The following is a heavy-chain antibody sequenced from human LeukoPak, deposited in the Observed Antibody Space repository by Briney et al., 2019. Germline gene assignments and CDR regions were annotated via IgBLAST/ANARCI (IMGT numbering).Heavy chain of an antibody. D-gene: IGHD5-18*01. Sequence: PGGSLRLSCAASGFTFSSYGMHWVRQAPGKGLEWVAVISYDGSNKYYADSVKGRFTISRDNSKNTLYLQMNSLRAEDTAAYYCANGDTAPFDYWGQGTLVTVSS. CDR2: ISYDGSNK. CDR3: ANGDTAPFDY. J-gene: IGHJ4*02. CDR1: GFTFSSYG. V-gene: IGHV3-30*18.